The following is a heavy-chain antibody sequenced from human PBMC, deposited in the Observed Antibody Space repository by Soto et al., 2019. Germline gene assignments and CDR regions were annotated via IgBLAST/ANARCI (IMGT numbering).Heavy chain of an antibody. CDR2: IYYSGST. J-gene: IGHJ4*02. CDR1: GGSISSSSYY. CDR3: ARQGYCSGGSCYVWFDY. V-gene: IGHV4-39*01. D-gene: IGHD2-15*01. Sequence: QLQLQESGPGLVKPSETLSLTCTVSGGSISSSSYYWGWIRQPPGKGLEWIGSIYYSGSTYYNPSLKSRVTISVDTSKNQFSLKLSSVTAADTAVYYCARQGYCSGGSCYVWFDYWGQGTLVTVSS.